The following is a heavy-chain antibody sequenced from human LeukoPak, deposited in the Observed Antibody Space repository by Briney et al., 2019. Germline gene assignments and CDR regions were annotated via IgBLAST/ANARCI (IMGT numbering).Heavy chain of an antibody. V-gene: IGHV3-23*01. CDR1: GFTFSSYA. D-gene: IGHD4-17*01. J-gene: IGHJ3*02. CDR3: ARDPNGDYIGTFDM. CDR2: ITGSGHTT. Sequence: QAGGSLRLSCAASGFTFSSYAMSWVRQAPGKGLEWVSGITGSGHTTYYADSVKGRFTISRDNSKNTLYLQMNSLKAEDTAVYYCARDPNGDYIGTFDMWGRGTMVSVSS.